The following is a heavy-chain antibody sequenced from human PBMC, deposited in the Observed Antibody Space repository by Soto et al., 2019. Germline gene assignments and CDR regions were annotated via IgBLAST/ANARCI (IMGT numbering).Heavy chain of an antibody. D-gene: IGHD3-22*01. CDR2: ISAYNGNT. J-gene: IGHJ5*02. CDR1: GYTFTSYG. CDR3: ARTYTYYYDSSGYYSYSA. Sequence: QVQLVQSGAEVKKPGASVKVSCKASGYTFTSYGISWVRQAPGQGLEWMGWISAYNGNTNYAQKLQGRVTMTTDTSTSTAYMELRSLRSDDTAVYYCARTYTYYYDSSGYYSYSAWGQGTLVTVSS. V-gene: IGHV1-18*01.